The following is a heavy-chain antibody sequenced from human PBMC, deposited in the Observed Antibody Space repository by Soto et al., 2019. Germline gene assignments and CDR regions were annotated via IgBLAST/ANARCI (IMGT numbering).Heavy chain of an antibody. V-gene: IGHV3-33*08. CDR2: IWYDGSNK. CDR3: ARERYYYDSSGYYYPLLFDY. CDR1: GFTFSSYG. Sequence: VQLVESGGGLVQPGGSLRLSCAASGFTFSSYGMHWVRQAPGKGLEWAAVIWYDGSNKYYADSVKGRFTISRDNSKNTLYLQMNSLRAEDTAVYYCARERYYYDSSGYYYPLLFDYWGQGTLVTVSS. J-gene: IGHJ4*02. D-gene: IGHD3-22*01.